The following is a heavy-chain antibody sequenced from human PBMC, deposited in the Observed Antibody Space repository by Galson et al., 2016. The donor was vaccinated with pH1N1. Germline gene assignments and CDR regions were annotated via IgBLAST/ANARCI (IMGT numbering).Heavy chain of an antibody. V-gene: IGHV3-23*01. J-gene: IGHJ3*02. CDR1: GYTFSSYA. Sequence: SLRLSCAASGYTFSSYAMNWVRQAPGKGLEWVSSISGSRLSAYYADTVKGRFTISRDNSKNTLYLQMNSLRADDTAVYFCAKDRVVFPINAWSFDIWGQGTVVTVSS. CDR2: ISGSRLSA. CDR3: AKDRVVFPINAWSFDI. D-gene: IGHD2-15*01.